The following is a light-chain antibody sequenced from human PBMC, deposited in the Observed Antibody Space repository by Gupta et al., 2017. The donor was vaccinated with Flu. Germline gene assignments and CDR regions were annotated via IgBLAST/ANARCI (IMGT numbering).Light chain of an antibody. CDR2: GAS. Sequence: EIVMTQSPDTLSVSAGERVTVSCRASLMIYYNLAWYQQKPGQAPRLLMSGASTRASGIPARFSGNGSGTEFTLTISSLQSEDPAVYYCQQEHNWPYIFGQGTKVEIK. CDR1: LMIYYN. CDR3: QQEHNWPYI. J-gene: IGKJ2*01. V-gene: IGKV3-15*01.